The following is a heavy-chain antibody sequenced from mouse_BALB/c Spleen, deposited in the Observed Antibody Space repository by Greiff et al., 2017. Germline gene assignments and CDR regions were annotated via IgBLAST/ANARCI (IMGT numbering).Heavy chain of an antibody. CDR2: ISSGGGST. CDR3: ARRDAY. V-gene: IGHV5-12-1*01. D-gene: IGHD3-3*01. CDR1: GFAFSSYD. J-gene: IGHJ3*01. Sequence: EVQGVESGGGLVKPGGSLKLSCAASGFAFSSYDMSWVRQTPEKRLEWVAYISSGGGSTYYPDTVKGRFTISRDNAKNTLYLQMSSLKSEDTAMYYCARRDAYWGQGTLVTVSA.